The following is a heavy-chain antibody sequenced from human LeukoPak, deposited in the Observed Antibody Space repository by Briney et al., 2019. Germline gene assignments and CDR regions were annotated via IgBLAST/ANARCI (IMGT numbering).Heavy chain of an antibody. CDR1: GGTFSSYA. CDR3: ATPEYSSGWHHLNFDY. D-gene: IGHD6-19*01. CDR2: IIPIFGTA. V-gene: IGHV1-69*13. J-gene: IGHJ4*02. Sequence: ASVKVSCKASGGTFSSYAISWVRQAPGQGLEWMGGIIPIFGTANYAQKFQGRVTITADESTSTAYMELSSLRSEDTAVYYCATPEYSSGWHHLNFDYWGRGTLVTVSS.